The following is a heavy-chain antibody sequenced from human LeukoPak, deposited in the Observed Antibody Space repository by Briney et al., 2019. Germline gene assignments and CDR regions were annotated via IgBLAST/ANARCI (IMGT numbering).Heavy chain of an antibody. D-gene: IGHD3-22*01. V-gene: IGHV3-11*01. CDR3: VAQGYYDNSGYFPYYFNY. CDR1: GFTFSDYY. CDR2: ISSSGGST. Sequence: PGGSLRLSCAASGFTFSDYYVSWIRQAPGKGLERLTHISSSGGSTSYADSVKGRFTISRDNAKKSLFLHMSSLRAEDTAVYYCVAQGYYDNSGYFPYYFNYWGQGTLVTVSS. J-gene: IGHJ4*02.